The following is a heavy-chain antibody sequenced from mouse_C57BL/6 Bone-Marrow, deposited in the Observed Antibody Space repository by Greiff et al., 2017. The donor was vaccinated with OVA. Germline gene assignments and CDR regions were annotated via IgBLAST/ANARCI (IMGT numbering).Heavy chain of an antibody. Sequence: QVQLQQSGAELARPGASVKLSCKASGYTFTSYGISWVKQRTGQGLEWIGEIYPRSGNTYYNEKFKGKATLTADKSSSTAYMELRSLTSGDAAVYFGARDTAERGGGFAYWGQGTLVTVSA. CDR1: GYTFTSYG. CDR2: IYPRSGNT. J-gene: IGHJ3*01. CDR3: ARDTAERGGGFAY. V-gene: IGHV1-81*01.